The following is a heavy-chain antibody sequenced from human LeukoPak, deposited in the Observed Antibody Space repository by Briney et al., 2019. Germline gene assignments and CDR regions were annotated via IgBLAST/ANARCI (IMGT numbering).Heavy chain of an antibody. V-gene: IGHV3-21*04. D-gene: IGHD3-22*01. CDR3: AKDNDSSGYYYSY. CDR2: ISSSSSYI. Sequence: GGSLRLSCAASGFTFSSYNMHWVRQAPGQGLEWVACISSSSSYIYYADSVKGRFTISRDNSKNTLYLQMNSLRAEDTAVYYCAKDNDSSGYYYSYWGQGTLVTVSS. CDR1: GFTFSSYN. J-gene: IGHJ4*02.